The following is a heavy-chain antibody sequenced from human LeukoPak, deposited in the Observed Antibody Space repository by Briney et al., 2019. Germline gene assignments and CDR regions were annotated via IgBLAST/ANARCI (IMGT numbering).Heavy chain of an antibody. CDR2: ISGSGGST. D-gene: IGHD6-13*01. CDR1: GFTFSSYA. Sequence: PGGSLRLSCAASGFTFSSYAMSWVRQAPGKGLEWVSGISGSGGSTYYADSVKGRFTIFRDNSKNTLYLQMNSLRAEDTAVYYCAKTRPLDSSSWPHGDYWGQGTLVTVSS. J-gene: IGHJ4*02. V-gene: IGHV3-23*01. CDR3: AKTRPLDSSSWPHGDY.